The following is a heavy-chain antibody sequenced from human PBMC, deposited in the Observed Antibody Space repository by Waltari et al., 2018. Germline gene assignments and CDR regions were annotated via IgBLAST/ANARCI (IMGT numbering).Heavy chain of an antibody. J-gene: IGHJ5*02. Sequence: QVQLQQWGAGLLKPSETLSLTCAVYGGSFSGYYWSWIRQPPGKGLEWVGEINHSGRPNHHPSLQSRVTISADTHNSHVPLNRSSVTAADTAVYYCARWGVAAAVNGTRTPVWFDPWGQGTLVTVSS. CDR3: ARWGVAAAVNGTRTPVWFDP. CDR1: GGSFSGYY. CDR2: INHSGRP. D-gene: IGHD2-15*01. V-gene: IGHV4-34*01.